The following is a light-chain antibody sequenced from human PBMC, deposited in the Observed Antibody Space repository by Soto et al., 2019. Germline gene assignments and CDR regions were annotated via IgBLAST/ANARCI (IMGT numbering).Light chain of an antibody. J-gene: IGKJ4*01. V-gene: IGKV3-11*01. CDR3: QQRSYWPCT. CDR1: QSVSGY. CDR2: DAS. Sequence: EIVLTQSPATLSLSPGERATLSCRASQSVSGYLAWYQQKPGQAPRLLMYDASNRATGIPARFSGSGSGTDFTLHISSVELVDFAVYYCQQRSYWPCTFGGGTKVESK.